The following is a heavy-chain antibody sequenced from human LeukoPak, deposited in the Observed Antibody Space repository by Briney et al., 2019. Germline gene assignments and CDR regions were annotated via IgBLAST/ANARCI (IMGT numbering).Heavy chain of an antibody. CDR3: ARDRESSSWFDY. CDR1: GFTFSSYS. CDR2: ISSSSSYI. Sequence: GGSLRLSCVVSGFTFSSYSMNWVRQTPGKGLEWVSSISSSSSYIYYADSVKGRFTISRDNAKNSLYLQMKSLRAEDTVVYYCARDRESSSWFDYWGQGTLVTVSS. D-gene: IGHD6-13*01. J-gene: IGHJ4*02. V-gene: IGHV3-21*01.